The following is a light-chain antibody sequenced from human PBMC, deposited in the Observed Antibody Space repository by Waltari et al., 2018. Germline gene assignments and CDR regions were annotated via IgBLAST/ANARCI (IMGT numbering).Light chain of an antibody. J-gene: IGLJ2*01. Sequence: QSALTQPRSVSGSPGQSVTISCTETSSDVGGYNYVSWYQQHPGKAPKLMIYDVSKRPSWVPHRFSGANSGNTASLTISWLQAEDEADYYCCSYAGSPVFFGGGTKLTVL. CDR2: DVS. CDR1: SSDVGGYNY. V-gene: IGLV2-11*01. CDR3: CSYAGSPVF.